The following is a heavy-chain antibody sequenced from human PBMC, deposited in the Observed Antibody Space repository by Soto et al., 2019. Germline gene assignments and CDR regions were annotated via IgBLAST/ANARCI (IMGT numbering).Heavy chain of an antibody. CDR3: ARPWTGSSNWFDP. D-gene: IGHD2-15*01. V-gene: IGHV5-10-1*01. Sequence: GESLKISCKGSGYSFTSYWISWVRQMPGKGLEWMGRIDPGDSYTNYSPSFQGHVTISADKSISTAYLQWSSLKASDTAMYYCARPWTGSSNWFDPWGQGTLVTVSS. J-gene: IGHJ5*02. CDR1: GYSFTSYW. CDR2: IDPGDSYT.